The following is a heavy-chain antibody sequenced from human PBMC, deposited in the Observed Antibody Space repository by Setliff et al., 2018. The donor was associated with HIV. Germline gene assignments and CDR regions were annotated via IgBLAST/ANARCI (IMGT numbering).Heavy chain of an antibody. J-gene: IGHJ3*02. Sequence: GGSLRLSCAASGFTFSSYGMHWVRQAPGKGLEWVTFIRYDGSDKYYADSVKGRFTISRDNSKNTLYLQMNSLRTEDTAVYYCTTLVGANPWHDAFDIWGHGTKVTVSS. CDR3: TTLVGANPWHDAFDI. CDR1: GFTFSSYG. V-gene: IGHV3-30*02. CDR2: IRYDGSDK. D-gene: IGHD1-26*01.